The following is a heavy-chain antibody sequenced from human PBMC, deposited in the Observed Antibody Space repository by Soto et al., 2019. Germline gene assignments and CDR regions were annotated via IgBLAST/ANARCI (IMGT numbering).Heavy chain of an antibody. CDR3: ARDRGGGGNSGDAFDI. D-gene: IGHD2-21*02. J-gene: IGHJ3*02. V-gene: IGHV1-69*12. CDR2: IIPIFGTA. Sequence: QVQLVQSGAEVKKPGSSVKVSCKASGGTFSSYAISWVRQAPGQGLEWMGGIIPIFGTANYAQKFQGRVTITADESTSTAYMELSSLRSEDTAVYYWARDRGGGGNSGDAFDIWGQGTMVTVSS. CDR1: GGTFSSYA.